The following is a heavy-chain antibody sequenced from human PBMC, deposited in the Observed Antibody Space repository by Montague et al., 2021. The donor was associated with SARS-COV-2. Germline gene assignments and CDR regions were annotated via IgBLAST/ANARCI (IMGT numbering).Heavy chain of an antibody. J-gene: IGHJ4*02. CDR2: INHSGST. CDR1: GGSFSGYY. D-gene: IGHD3-10*01. CDR3: ARGARQGYGFRLGSFDY. Sequence: SETLSLTCAVYGGSFSGYYWSWIRQPPGKGLEWIGEINHSGSTNYNPSLKSRVTMSVDTSENQFSLKLSSVTAADTAVYYCARGARQGYGFRLGSFDYWGQGTLVTVSS. V-gene: IGHV4-34*01.